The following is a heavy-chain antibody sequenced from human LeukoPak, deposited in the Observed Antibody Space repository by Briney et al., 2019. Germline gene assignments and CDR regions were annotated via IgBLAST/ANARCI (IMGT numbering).Heavy chain of an antibody. J-gene: IGHJ4*02. CDR2: ISYDGSNK. CDR1: GFTFSSFA. Sequence: PGRSLRLSCAASGFTFSSFAMNWVREAPGKGLGWVAVISYDGSNKYYTDSVKGRFTISRDTSKNTLYLQMNSLRPEDTAVYYCARRPAQYFDSWGQGTLVTVSS. CDR3: ARRPAQYFDS. V-gene: IGHV3-30-3*01.